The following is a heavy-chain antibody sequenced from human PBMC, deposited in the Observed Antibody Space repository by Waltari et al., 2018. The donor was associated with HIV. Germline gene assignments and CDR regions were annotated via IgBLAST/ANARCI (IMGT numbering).Heavy chain of an antibody. V-gene: IGHV3-53*05. CDR1: SFSVRANY. J-gene: IGHJ5*02. CDR3: TKGMKFYGP. D-gene: IGHD3-16*01. CDR2: LYCDGIS. Sequence: EVQLETTGGDLVLPGESLRLSCAVSSFSVRANYITWIRRSPGSGLEWVSCLYCDGISHDSESVRGRFVVSRDASKNTVFRHMNDLKREDTALYFCTKGMKFYGPWGQGTQVTVSP.